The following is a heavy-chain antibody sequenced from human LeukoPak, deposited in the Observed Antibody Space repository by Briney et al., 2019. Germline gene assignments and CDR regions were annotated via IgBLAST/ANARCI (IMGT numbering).Heavy chain of an antibody. D-gene: IGHD6-19*01. CDR2: IYYSGSA. J-gene: IGHJ4*02. Sequence: PSETLSLTCTVSGGSISGFYWGWIRQPPGKGLEWIGIIYYSGSANYNPSLKSRVTMSVDMSKNQFSLKLSSVTAADTAFYYCARDRDSSGWFDYWGQGALVTVSS. CDR1: GGSISGFY. V-gene: IGHV4-59*01. CDR3: ARDRDSSGWFDY.